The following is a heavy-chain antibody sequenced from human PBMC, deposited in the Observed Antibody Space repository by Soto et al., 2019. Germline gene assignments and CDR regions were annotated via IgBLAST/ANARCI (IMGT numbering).Heavy chain of an antibody. Sequence: SETLSLTCNVSGFAISRGYYWSWVRQPPGKGLEWIGSIYPSVSSYHNPSLESRLTLSIDTSKNQFTLKLASVTAADTALYYCAREKVGTTFFDNWGQGTQVT. D-gene: IGHD1-1*01. J-gene: IGHJ4*02. V-gene: IGHV4-38-2*02. CDR3: AREKVGTTFFDN. CDR1: GFAISRGYY. CDR2: IYPSVSS.